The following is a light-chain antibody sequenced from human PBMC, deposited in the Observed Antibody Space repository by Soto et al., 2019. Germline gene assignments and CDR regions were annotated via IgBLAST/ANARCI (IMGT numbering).Light chain of an antibody. CDR2: EAS. V-gene: IGKV3-11*01. Sequence: EIVLTQSPATLSLSPGERATLXXRASQSVNNFLAWYQQRPGQAPRVXMYEASNRATGVPARFSGSGSGTDFTLTISSLEPEDFAVYYCQQYNNWPRTFGQGTKVDIK. CDR3: QQYNNWPRT. J-gene: IGKJ1*01. CDR1: QSVNNF.